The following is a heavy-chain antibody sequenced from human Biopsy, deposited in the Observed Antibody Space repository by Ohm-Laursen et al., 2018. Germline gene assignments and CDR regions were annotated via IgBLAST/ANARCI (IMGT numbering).Heavy chain of an antibody. CDR2: VDIRGHA. Sequence: SQTLSLTCPVSGGSIDTQSWIRQPAGKGLEWIGRVDIRGHADYSSSLRSRVTMSADASKTQFSLKLTSVTAADTAVYFCARVKGEWPEYEFDKWGQGILVTVSS. V-gene: IGHV4-4*07. D-gene: IGHD3-16*01. J-gene: IGHJ4*01. CDR3: ARVKGEWPEYEFDK. CDR1: GGSIDTQS.